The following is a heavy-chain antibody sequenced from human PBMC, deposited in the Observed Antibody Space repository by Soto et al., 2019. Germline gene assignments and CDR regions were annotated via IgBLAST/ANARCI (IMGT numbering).Heavy chain of an antibody. D-gene: IGHD3-22*01. CDR1: GFMFSAYT. V-gene: IGHV3-21*06. J-gene: IGHJ5*02. CDR2: ISDDSSYI. CDR3: ATPYYFNP. Sequence: GGSLRLSCAASGFMFSAYTMNWVRQAPGKGLEWLSSISDDSSYIDYADSLRGRFTVSRDNARNSLYLQIDSLGVEETAVYYCATPYYFNPWGKGTLVT.